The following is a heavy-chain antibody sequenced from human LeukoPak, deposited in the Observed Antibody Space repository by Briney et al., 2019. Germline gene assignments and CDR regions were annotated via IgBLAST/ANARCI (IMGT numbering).Heavy chain of an antibody. CDR3: ARGSDKYSEVGGDY. CDR1: GFTFSSYS. Sequence: GGSLRLSCAGSGFTFSSYSMNWVRQAPGKGLEGGSYISSSSSSIFYADSVKCRFTICRDNANKSVFPQMNSLRAEDTAVYYCARGSDKYSEVGGDYWGQGTLVTVSS. V-gene: IGHV3-48*01. D-gene: IGHD5-12*01. CDR2: ISSSSSSI. J-gene: IGHJ4*02.